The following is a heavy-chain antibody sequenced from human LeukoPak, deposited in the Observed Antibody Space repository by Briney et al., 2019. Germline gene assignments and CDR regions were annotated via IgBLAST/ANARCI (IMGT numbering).Heavy chain of an antibody. CDR1: GGTFSSYA. J-gene: IGHJ4*02. Sequence: SVKVSCKASGGTFSSYAISWVRQAPGQGLEWMGRIIPIFGTANYAQKFQGRVTITTDESTSTAYMELSSLRSEDTAVYYCAREWELLNGGLYYWGQGTLVTVSS. CDR3: AREWELLNGGLYY. CDR2: IIPIFGTA. V-gene: IGHV1-69*05. D-gene: IGHD2-15*01.